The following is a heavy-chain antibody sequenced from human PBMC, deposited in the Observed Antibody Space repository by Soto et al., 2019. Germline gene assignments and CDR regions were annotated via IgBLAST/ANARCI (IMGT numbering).Heavy chain of an antibody. V-gene: IGHV1-18*01. Sequence: GASVKVSCKASGYTFTSYTISWVRQAPGQGHEWVGWIGPSSGNTDSARNLQGRVAMTTDTSTSTAYMELRSLRSDDTAVYYCARDTGNFFDYWGPGTLVTVSS. CDR2: IGPSSGNT. CDR3: ARDTGNFFDY. CDR1: GYTFTSYT. J-gene: IGHJ4*02.